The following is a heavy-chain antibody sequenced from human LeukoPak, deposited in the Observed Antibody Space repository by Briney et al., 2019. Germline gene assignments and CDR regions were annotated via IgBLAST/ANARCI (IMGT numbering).Heavy chain of an antibody. D-gene: IGHD5-18*01. CDR2: ISYDGSNK. CDR3: VEGQPGGTQLPSWAPYYFDY. Sequence: SGRSLRLSCAASGFTFGNYGMHWVRQAPGKGLEWVAVISYDGSNKYYADSVKGRFTISRDNSKNTLYLQMNSLRAEDTAVYYCVEGQPGGTQLPSWAPYYFDYWGQGTLVTVSS. V-gene: IGHV3-30*18. J-gene: IGHJ4*02. CDR1: GFTFGNYG.